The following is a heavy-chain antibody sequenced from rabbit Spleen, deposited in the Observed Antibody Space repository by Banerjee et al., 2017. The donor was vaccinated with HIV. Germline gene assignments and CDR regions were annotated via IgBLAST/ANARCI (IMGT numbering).Heavy chain of an antibody. CDR2: IWTGSTGIT. D-gene: IGHD8-1*01. Sequence: QSLEESGGGLVKPGASLTLTCTASGFSFSSGYDMCWVRQAPGKGLEWIGTIWTGSTGITWYASWAKGRFTISKTSSTTVTLQLSSLTAADTATYFCARDGAGGSYFALWGPGTLVTVS. J-gene: IGHJ4*01. CDR1: GFSFSSGYD. CDR3: ARDGAGGSYFAL. V-gene: IGHV1S40*01.